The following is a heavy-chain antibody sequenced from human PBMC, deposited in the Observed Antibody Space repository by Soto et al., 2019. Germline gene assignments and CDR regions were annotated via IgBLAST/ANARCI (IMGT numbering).Heavy chain of an antibody. CDR1: GGSISSSSYY. Sequence: SETLSLTCTVSGGSISSSSYYWGWIRQPPGKGLEWIGSIYYSGSTYYNPSLKSRVTISVDTSKNQFSLKLSSVTAADTAVYYCARLRDYGDYYYYYLDVWGKGTTVTVSS. J-gene: IGHJ6*03. D-gene: IGHD4-17*01. CDR3: ARLRDYGDYYYYYLDV. CDR2: IYYSGST. V-gene: IGHV4-39*01.